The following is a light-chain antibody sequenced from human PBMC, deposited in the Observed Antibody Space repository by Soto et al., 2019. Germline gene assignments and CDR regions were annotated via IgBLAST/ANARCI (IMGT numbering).Light chain of an antibody. J-gene: IGLJ1*01. CDR2: QVS. V-gene: IGLV2-8*01. CDR1: SSDVGGYNY. CDR3: CSYAGSNSYV. Sequence: QSALTQPPSASGSPGQSVTISCTGTSSDVGGYNYVSWYQQHPGKAPKLMIYQVSERPSGVPDRFSGSKSGNTASLTVSGLQAEDEADYYCCSYAGSNSYVFGTGTKLSVL.